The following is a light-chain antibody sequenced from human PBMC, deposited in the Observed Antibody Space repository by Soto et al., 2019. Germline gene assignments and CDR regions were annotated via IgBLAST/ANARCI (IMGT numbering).Light chain of an antibody. J-gene: IGLJ1*01. Sequence: QSALTQPASVSGSPGQSITISCTGTSSDVGGYNYVSWYQQHPGKAPKLMIYEVSNRPSGVSNRFSGSKSGNTASLTIFGLQAEDEADYYCSSYTSSSTLCVFGTGTKVTVL. V-gene: IGLV2-14*01. CDR1: SSDVGGYNY. CDR3: SSYTSSSTLCV. CDR2: EVS.